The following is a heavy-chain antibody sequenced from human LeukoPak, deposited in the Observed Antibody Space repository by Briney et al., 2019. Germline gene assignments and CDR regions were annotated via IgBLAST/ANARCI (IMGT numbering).Heavy chain of an antibody. V-gene: IGHV3-21*01. D-gene: IGHD1-1*01. CDR1: GFSFDTYN. CDR3: ARVYNWNGFDY. Sequence: GGSLRLSCTASGFSFDTYNMNWVRQAPGKGLEWVSSISDSSTYIYYADSVRGRFTISRDNTKNSLYLQMNSLRAEDTAVYYCARVYNWNGFDYWGQGTLVTVSS. J-gene: IGHJ4*02. CDR2: ISDSSTYI.